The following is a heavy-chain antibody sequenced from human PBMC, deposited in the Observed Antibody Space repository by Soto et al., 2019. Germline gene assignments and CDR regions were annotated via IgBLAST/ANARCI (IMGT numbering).Heavy chain of an antibody. Sequence: ASVKVSCKASGYTFTSYGISWVRQAPGQGLEWMGWISAYNGNTNYAQKLQGRVTMTTDTSTSTAYMELRSLRSDDTAVYYCARAVSSGYDWDDAFDIWGQGTMVTVSS. CDR2: ISAYNGNT. V-gene: IGHV1-18*01. CDR1: GYTFTSYG. CDR3: ARAVSSGYDWDDAFDI. D-gene: IGHD5-12*01. J-gene: IGHJ3*02.